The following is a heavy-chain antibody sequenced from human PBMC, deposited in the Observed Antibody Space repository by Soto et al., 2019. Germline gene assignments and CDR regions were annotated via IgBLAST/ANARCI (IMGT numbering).Heavy chain of an antibody. V-gene: IGHV1-18*01. D-gene: IGHD4-17*01. Sequence: QVHLVQSGAEVKKPGASVKVSCKCSGYTFTSYGITWVRQAPGQGLEWMGWISAHNGNTNYAQKLQARVTVTRDTSTSPPSMELRSLISADTAVYYCARGTYGDYWGQGALVTVSS. CDR1: GYTFTSYG. J-gene: IGHJ4*02. CDR3: ARGTYGDY. CDR2: ISAHNGNT.